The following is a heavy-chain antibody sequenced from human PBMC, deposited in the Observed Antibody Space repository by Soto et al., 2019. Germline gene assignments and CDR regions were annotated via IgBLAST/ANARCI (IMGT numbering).Heavy chain of an antibody. V-gene: IGHV4-59*01. Sequence: PSETLSLTCTVSCGSINSYYWSWIRQPPGKGLEWIGYIYYSGSTKYNSSLKSRVTISVDTSKNQFSLKLSSVTAADTAVYYCARGGPSSQPFDYWGQGTLVTVSS. CDR3: ARGGPSSQPFDY. CDR1: CGSINSYY. CDR2: IYYSGST. J-gene: IGHJ4*02.